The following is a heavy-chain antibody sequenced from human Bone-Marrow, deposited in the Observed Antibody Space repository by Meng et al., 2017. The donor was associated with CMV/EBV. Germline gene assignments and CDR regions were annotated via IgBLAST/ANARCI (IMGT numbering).Heavy chain of an antibody. CDR3: AREAVGASDY. V-gene: IGHV1-18*01. CDR2: ISVFNGKI. Sequence: ASVKVSCKASGYTFTGYGVSWVRQAPGQGLEWMGWISVFNGKIEYAQKFQGRLSVTTDTSTNTAYMELRSLRSDDTAVYYCAREAVGASDYWGQGTLVTVSS. D-gene: IGHD1-26*01. CDR1: GYTFTGYG. J-gene: IGHJ4*02.